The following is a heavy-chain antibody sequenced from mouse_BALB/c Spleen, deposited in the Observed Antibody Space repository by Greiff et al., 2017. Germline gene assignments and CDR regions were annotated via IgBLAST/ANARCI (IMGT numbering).Heavy chain of an antibody. CDR1: GYSITSDYA. D-gene: IGHD3-2*01. CDR2: ISYSGST. Sequence: EVQLQQSGPGLVKPSQSLSLTCTVTGYSITSDYAWNWIRQFPGNKMEWMGYISYSGSTSYNPSLKSRISITRDTSKNQFFLQLNSVTTEDTATYCCARDSPYYFDYWGQGTTLTVSS. CDR3: ARDSPYYFDY. V-gene: IGHV3-2*02. J-gene: IGHJ2*01.